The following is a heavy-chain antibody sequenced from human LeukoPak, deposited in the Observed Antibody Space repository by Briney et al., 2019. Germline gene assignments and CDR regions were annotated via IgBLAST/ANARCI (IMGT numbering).Heavy chain of an antibody. Sequence: GGSLRLSCAASGFTFSSDSLNWVRQAPGKGLEWVSYISGGGSPIYYADSVRGRFTISRDNAKKSLHLQMNSLRAEDTALYYCAKETLRGYDSSGYSSWGQGTLVTVSS. CDR1: GFTFSSDS. J-gene: IGHJ4*02. CDR2: ISGGGSPI. V-gene: IGHV3-48*04. D-gene: IGHD3-22*01. CDR3: AKETLRGYDSSGYSS.